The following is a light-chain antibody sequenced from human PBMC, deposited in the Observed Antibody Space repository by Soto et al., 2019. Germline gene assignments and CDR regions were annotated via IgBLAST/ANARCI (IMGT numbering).Light chain of an antibody. J-gene: IGKJ2*01. Sequence: EIVMTQSPATLSVSPGETATLSCRSSQNVRSNLAWYQQRPGQAPRLLIYAASTRATGFPARFSGSGSGTEFTLTISSLESEDFAIYYCQQYNIWPYTFGQGTKLEIK. CDR1: QNVRSN. CDR2: AAS. V-gene: IGKV3-15*01. CDR3: QQYNIWPYT.